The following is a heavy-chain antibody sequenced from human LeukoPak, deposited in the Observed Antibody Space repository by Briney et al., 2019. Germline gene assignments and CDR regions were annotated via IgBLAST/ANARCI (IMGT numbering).Heavy chain of an antibody. J-gene: IGHJ4*02. V-gene: IGHV4-38-2*02. CDR3: AGERGEEYSSGWYKRNYFDN. CDR1: GYSISSYY. Sequence: SETLSLTCTVSGYSISSYYWAWIRQPPGKGLEWIASGDYSGGTCYNPSLESRVAISADMSKNQFSLKLTSVTGADTAVYYCAGERGEEYSSGWYKRNYFDNWGQGIRVTVSS. D-gene: IGHD6-19*01. CDR2: GDYSGGT.